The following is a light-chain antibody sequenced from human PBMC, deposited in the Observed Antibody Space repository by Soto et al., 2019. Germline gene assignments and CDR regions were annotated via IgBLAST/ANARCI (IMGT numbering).Light chain of an antibody. J-gene: IGKJ4*01. V-gene: IGKV3-15*01. CDR1: QTVYNN. CDR2: DAS. Sequence: EIVMTQSPATLSVSPGERATLSCKASQTVYNNLAWYQQRPGQPPRLLIYDASTRATGIPARFSGSGYGTEFALTISSLQSEDFAVYFCQQCKNWPLTFGGGTKVEI. CDR3: QQCKNWPLT.